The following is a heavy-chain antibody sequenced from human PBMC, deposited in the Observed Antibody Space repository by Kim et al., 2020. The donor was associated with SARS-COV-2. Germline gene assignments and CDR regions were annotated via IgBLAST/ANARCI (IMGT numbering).Heavy chain of an antibody. CDR2: INQDGTGK. Sequence: GGSLRLSCATSGFTFRSDWMSWVRQAPGKGLEWVANINQDGTGKNHVDSVKGRFTISRDNAKSTLYLQMNSLTAEDTAVYYCVREWGYWGQGTLVTVSS. D-gene: IGHD3-16*01. J-gene: IGHJ4*02. CDR3: VREWGY. CDR1: GFTFRSDW. V-gene: IGHV3-7*03.